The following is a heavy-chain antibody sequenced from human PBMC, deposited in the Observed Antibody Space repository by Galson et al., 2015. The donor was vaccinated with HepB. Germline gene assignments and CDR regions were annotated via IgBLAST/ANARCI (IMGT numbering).Heavy chain of an antibody. Sequence: SVKVSCKASGFTFTSSAMQWVRQARGQRLEWIGWTVVGSGNTNYAQKFQERVTITRDMSTSTAYMELSSLRSEDTAVYYCAADPKFLYYYDSSGSKEGAADYWGQGTLVTVSS. CDR3: AADPKFLYYYDSSGSKEGAADY. J-gene: IGHJ4*02. CDR2: TVVGSGNT. V-gene: IGHV1-58*02. D-gene: IGHD3-22*01. CDR1: GFTFTSSA.